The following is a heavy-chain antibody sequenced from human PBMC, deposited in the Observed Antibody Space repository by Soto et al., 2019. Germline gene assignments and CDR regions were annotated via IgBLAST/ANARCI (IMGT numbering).Heavy chain of an antibody. J-gene: IGHJ6*02. CDR3: ARDLTWIQLWGYYYYGMDV. V-gene: IGHV1-18*01. CDR1: GYTFTSYG. D-gene: IGHD5-18*01. Sequence: QVQLVQSGAEVKKPGASVKVSCKASGYTFTSYGISWVRQAPGQGREWMGWISAYNGNTNYAQKLQGRVTMTTDTSTSKAYMELRSLRSDDTAVYYCARDLTWIQLWGYYYYGMDVWGQGTTVTVSS. CDR2: ISAYNGNT.